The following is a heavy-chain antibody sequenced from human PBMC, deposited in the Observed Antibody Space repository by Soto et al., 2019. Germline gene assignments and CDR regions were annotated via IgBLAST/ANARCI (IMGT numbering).Heavy chain of an antibody. CDR2: IIPIFGTA. J-gene: IGHJ4*02. CDR3: ARARNYYDSSGYYGY. Sequence: SVKASCKASGGTFSSYAISWVRQAPGQGLEWMGGIIPIFGTANYAQKFQGRVTITADESTSTAYMELSSLRSEDTAVYYCARARNYYDSSGYYGYWGQGTLVTVSS. D-gene: IGHD3-22*01. V-gene: IGHV1-69*13. CDR1: GGTFSSYA.